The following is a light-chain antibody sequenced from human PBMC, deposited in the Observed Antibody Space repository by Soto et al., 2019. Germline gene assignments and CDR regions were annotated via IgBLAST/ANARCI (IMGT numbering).Light chain of an antibody. J-gene: IGKJ1*01. V-gene: IGKV3-15*01. CDR2: GAF. Sequence: EIVMTQSPVTLSVSPGERATLSCRASQSVRSNLAWYQQKPGQAPSLLIYGAFTRATGIPTRFSGTGSGTEFTLTISSLQSEDFAVYYCHQRSNWPPTFGQGTKVDIK. CDR1: QSVRSN. CDR3: HQRSNWPPT.